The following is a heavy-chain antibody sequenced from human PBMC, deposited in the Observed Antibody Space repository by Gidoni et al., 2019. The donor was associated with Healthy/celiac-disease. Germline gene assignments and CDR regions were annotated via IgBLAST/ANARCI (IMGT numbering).Heavy chain of an antibody. J-gene: IGHJ4*02. Sequence: EVQLVESGGGLVQPGGSLRLSCAASGFTFSSYAMSWVRQAPGKGLEWVSAISGSGGSTYYADSVKGRFTISRDNSKNTLYLQMNSLRAEDTAVYYCAKEGGDIVVVVAATPGLDYWGQGTLVTVSS. D-gene: IGHD2-15*01. CDR1: GFTFSSYA. V-gene: IGHV3-23*04. CDR2: ISGSGGST. CDR3: AKEGGDIVVVVAATPGLDY.